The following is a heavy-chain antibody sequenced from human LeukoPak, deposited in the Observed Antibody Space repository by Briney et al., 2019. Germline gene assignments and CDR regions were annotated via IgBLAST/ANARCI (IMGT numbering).Heavy chain of an antibody. V-gene: IGHV3-30*04. D-gene: IGHD5-18*01. CDR3: ASGKYRYGDNWFDP. CDR1: GFTFSSYA. J-gene: IGHJ5*02. Sequence: GGSLRLSCAASGFTFSSYAMHWVRQAPGKGLGGVADISYDGRNKYYADSVKGGFTISRDNSKNTLYLQMNSLRAEDTAVYFCASGKYRYGDNWFDPWGQGTLVTVSS. CDR2: ISYDGRNK.